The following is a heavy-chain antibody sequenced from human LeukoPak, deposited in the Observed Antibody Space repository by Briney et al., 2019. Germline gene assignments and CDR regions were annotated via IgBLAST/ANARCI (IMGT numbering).Heavy chain of an antibody. CDR2: ISAYNGNT. D-gene: IGHD2-15*01. V-gene: IGHV1-18*04. Sequence: ASVKVFCKASGYTFTSYGISWVRQAPGQGLEWMGWISAYNGNTNYAQKLQGRVTMTTDTSTSTAYMELRSLRSDDTAVYYCARASVVVAASHFDYWGQGTLVTVSS. CDR1: GYTFTSYG. J-gene: IGHJ4*02. CDR3: ARASVVVAASHFDY.